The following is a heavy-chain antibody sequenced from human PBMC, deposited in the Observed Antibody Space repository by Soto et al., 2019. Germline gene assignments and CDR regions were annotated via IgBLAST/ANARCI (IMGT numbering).Heavy chain of an antibody. CDR2: ISRDGSST. J-gene: IGHJ3*01. Sequence: EVQLVESGGGLVQPGGPLRLSCVASGFTLNNYWMHWVRQSPGKGLVWVSRISRDGSSTNYADSVKGRFTISRDNAKNTLYLQMDSLRAEDPAMYYCARGSGVGDLWGQGTMVTVSS. CDR1: GFTLNNYW. V-gene: IGHV3-74*01. CDR3: ARGSGVGDL. D-gene: IGHD3-3*01.